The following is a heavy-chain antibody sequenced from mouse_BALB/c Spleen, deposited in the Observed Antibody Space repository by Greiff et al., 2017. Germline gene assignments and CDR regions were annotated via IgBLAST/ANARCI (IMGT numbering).Heavy chain of an antibody. J-gene: IGHJ4*01. CDR1: GYTFTSYT. V-gene: IGHV1-4*01. CDR2: INPSSGYT. Sequence: VQLQQSGAELASPGASVKMSCKASGYTFTSYTMHWVKQRPGQGLEWIGYINPSSGYTNYNQKFKDKATLTADKSSSTAYMQLSSLTSEDSAVYYCARSYYYGSRNYALDDWGQGTWVTVSS. CDR3: ARSYYYGSRNYALDD. D-gene: IGHD1-1*01.